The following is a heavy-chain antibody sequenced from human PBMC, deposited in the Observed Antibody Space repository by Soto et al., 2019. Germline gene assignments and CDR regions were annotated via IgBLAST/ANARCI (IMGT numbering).Heavy chain of an antibody. Sequence: SETLSLTCTVSGGSISSYYWSWIRQPPGKGLEWIGYIYYSGSTNYNPSLKSRVTISVDTSKNQFSLKLSSVTAADTAVYYCARGLRYFDWTISDAFDIWGQGTMVT. V-gene: IGHV4-59*01. J-gene: IGHJ3*02. D-gene: IGHD3-9*01. CDR2: IYYSGST. CDR3: ARGLRYFDWTISDAFDI. CDR1: GGSISSYY.